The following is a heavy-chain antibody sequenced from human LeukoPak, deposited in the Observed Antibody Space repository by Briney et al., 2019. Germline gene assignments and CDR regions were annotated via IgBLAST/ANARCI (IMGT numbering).Heavy chain of an antibody. CDR2: IYYSGST. V-gene: IGHV4-59*08. CDR1: GGSISSYY. CDR3: ARVPTVTTDYYYYGMDV. J-gene: IGHJ6*02. Sequence: PSETLSLTCTVSGGSISSYYWSWIRQPPGRGLEWIGYIYYSGSTNYNPSLKSRVTISVDTSKNQFSLKLSSVTAADTAVYYCARVPTVTTDYYYYGMDVWGQGTTVTVSS. D-gene: IGHD4-17*01.